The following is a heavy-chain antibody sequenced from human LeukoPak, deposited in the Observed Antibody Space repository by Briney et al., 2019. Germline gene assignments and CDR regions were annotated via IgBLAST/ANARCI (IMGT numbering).Heavy chain of an antibody. D-gene: IGHD3-22*01. CDR3: ARSVDSSGYYSY. CDR1: GGTFSSYA. J-gene: IGHJ4*02. Sequence: SVKVSCKASGGTFSSYAISWVRQAPGQGLEWMGGIIPIFGTANYAQKFQGRVTVTRDTSTSTVYMELSSLRSEDTAVYYCARSVDSSGYYSYWGQGTLVTVSS. V-gene: IGHV1-69*05. CDR2: IIPIFGTA.